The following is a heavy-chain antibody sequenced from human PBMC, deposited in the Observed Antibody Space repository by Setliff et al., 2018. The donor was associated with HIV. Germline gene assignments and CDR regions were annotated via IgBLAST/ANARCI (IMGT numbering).Heavy chain of an antibody. CDR1: GDSISSYY. CDR2: IYYSGST. V-gene: IGHV4-59*01. D-gene: IGHD7-27*01. CDR3: TRQVGNKVLFDS. Sequence: SVTLSLTCTVSGDSISSYYWSWIRQPPGKGLEWIGYIYYSGSTNYNPSLKSRVTISVDTSKNLLSLKLSSVTAADTAVYYCTRQVGNKVLFDSWGQGTLVTVS. J-gene: IGHJ4*02.